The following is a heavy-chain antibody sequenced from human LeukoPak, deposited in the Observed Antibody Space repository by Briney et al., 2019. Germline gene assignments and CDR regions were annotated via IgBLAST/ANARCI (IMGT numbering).Heavy chain of an antibody. V-gene: IGHV4-34*01. Sequence: PSETLSLTCAVYGGSFSGYYWTWIRQPPGKGLEWIGEINQSGSTNYKPSLKSRVTTSVDTSKNQFSLMLSSVTAADTAVYYCARREFPLLGPYFFDYWGQGTLVTVSS. J-gene: IGHJ4*02. CDR3: ARREFPLLGPYFFDY. CDR2: INQSGST. D-gene: IGHD7-27*01. CDR1: GGSFSGYY.